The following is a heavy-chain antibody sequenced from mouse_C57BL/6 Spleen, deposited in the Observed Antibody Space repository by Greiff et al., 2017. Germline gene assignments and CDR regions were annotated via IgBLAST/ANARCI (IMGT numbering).Heavy chain of an antibody. D-gene: IGHD1-1*01. J-gene: IGHJ2*01. CDR1: GYTFTSYW. CDR3: ARRDYYGSRSFDY. CDR2: IDPNSGGT. Sequence: VQLQQPGAELVKPGASVKLSCKASGYTFTSYWMHWVKQRPGRGLERIGRIDPNSGGTKYNEKFKSKATLTVDKPSSTAYMQLSSLTSEDSAVYYCARRDYYGSRSFDYWGQGTTLTVSS. V-gene: IGHV1-72*01.